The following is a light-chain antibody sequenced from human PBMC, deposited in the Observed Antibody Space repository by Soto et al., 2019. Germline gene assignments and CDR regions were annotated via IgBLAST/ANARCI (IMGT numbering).Light chain of an antibody. CDR3: QQYNNWPQT. CDR1: QSVRSS. J-gene: IGKJ1*01. Sequence: EVVLTQSPGTLSLSPGERATLSCRASQSVRSSVAWYQQKPGQAPRLLIYGASTRATGIPARISGSGSGTEFTLTITSLQSEDFAVYYCQQYNNWPQTFGQGTKVDIK. CDR2: GAS. V-gene: IGKV3-15*01.